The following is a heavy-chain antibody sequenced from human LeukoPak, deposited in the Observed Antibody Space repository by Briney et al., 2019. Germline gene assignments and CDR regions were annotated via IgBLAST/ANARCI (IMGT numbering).Heavy chain of an antibody. Sequence: GGSLRLSCAASGFTFDDYGMSWVRQAPGRGLEWVSGINWNGGSTGYADSVKGRFTISRDNAKNSLYLQMNSLRAEDTAVYYCAKHVGDYGYYYYGMDVWGQGTTVTVSS. J-gene: IGHJ6*02. CDR3: AKHVGDYGYYYYGMDV. V-gene: IGHV3-20*04. CDR1: GFTFDDYG. CDR2: INWNGGST. D-gene: IGHD4-17*01.